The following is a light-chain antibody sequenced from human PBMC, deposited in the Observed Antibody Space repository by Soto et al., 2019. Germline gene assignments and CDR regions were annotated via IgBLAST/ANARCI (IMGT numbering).Light chain of an antibody. CDR3: ISYTGRQSYL. CDR1: SSDIGSYNH. CDR2: AVS. J-gene: IGLJ1*01. Sequence: QSVLTQPASVSGAPGQSITISCSGTSSDIGSYNHVAWYQQFPGKSPKLMIYAVSDRPPGVSDRFSGSKSGITASLTISGLQTEDEADYYCISYTGRQSYLFGTGTKLTVL. V-gene: IGLV2-14*03.